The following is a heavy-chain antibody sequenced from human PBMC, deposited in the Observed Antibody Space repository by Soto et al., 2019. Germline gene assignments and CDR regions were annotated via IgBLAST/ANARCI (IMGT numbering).Heavy chain of an antibody. CDR2: ISRGGVNT. D-gene: IGHD3-22*01. CDR3: ASDLTTVVTP. V-gene: IGHV3-23*01. Sequence: PGGSLRLSCAASGFIFSDFAMLWVRQAPGKGLEWVSGISRGGVNTYYADSVKGRFTISRADSRNTLYLQMNSLRADDTAVYYCASDLTTVVTPWGQGTLVTVSS. CDR1: GFIFSDFA. J-gene: IGHJ5*02.